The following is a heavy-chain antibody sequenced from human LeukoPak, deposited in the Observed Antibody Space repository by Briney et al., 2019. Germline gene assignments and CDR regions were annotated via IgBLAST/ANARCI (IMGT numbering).Heavy chain of an antibody. CDR1: GFSFSSYW. CDR2: INPGGSST. J-gene: IGHJ4*02. V-gene: IGHV3-74*01. Sequence: RGSLRLSCAASGFSFSSYWMHWVRQVPGKGRVWVARINPGGSSTTYADSVKGRFTISRDNAKNTLYLQMDSLRAEGTGVYYCARSNQADDYWGQGTLVTVSS. D-gene: IGHD1-14*01. CDR3: ARSNQADDY.